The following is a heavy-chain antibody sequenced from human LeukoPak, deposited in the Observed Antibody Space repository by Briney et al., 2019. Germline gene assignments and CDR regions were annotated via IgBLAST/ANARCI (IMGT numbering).Heavy chain of an antibody. CDR2: INSDGSST. V-gene: IGHV3-74*01. D-gene: IGHD3-10*01. Sequence: GGSLRLSCAASGFTFSRYWMHWVRQAPGKGLVWVSRINSDGSSTSYADSVKGRFTISRDNAKNTLNLQMNSLRAEDTAVYYCVKDRTGTYTLDYWGQGTLVTVSS. J-gene: IGHJ4*02. CDR1: GFTFSRYW. CDR3: VKDRTGTYTLDY.